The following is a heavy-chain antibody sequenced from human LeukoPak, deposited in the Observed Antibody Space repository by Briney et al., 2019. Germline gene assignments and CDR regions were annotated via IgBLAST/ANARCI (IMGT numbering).Heavy chain of an antibody. CDR2: ISGRGGST. CDR3: ARVGDYGNGALDY. CDR1: GFTFSSYG. J-gene: IGHJ4*02. V-gene: IGHV3-23*01. D-gene: IGHD4-17*01. Sequence: GGTLRLSCAASGFTFSSYGMSWVRQAPGKGLEWVSVISGRGGSTYYADSVKGRFTISRDNAKNSLYLQMNSLRAEDTAVYYCARVGDYGNGALDYWGQGTLVTVSS.